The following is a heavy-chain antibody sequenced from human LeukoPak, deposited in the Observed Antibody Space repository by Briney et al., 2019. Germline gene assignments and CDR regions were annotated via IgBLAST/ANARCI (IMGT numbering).Heavy chain of an antibody. J-gene: IGHJ4*02. V-gene: IGHV4-34*01. CDR3: ARQPYKVVDY. Sequence: SETLSLTCAVYGGSFSGYYWSWIRQPPGKGLEWIGEINHSGSTNYNPPLKSRVTISVDTSKNQFSLKPSSVTAADTAVYYCARQPYKVVDYWGQGTLVTVSS. D-gene: IGHD2-15*01. CDR1: GGSFSGYY. CDR2: INHSGST.